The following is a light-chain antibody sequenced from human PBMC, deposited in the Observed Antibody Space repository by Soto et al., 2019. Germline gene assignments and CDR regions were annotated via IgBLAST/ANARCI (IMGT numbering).Light chain of an antibody. Sequence: QSALTQPASVSGSPGQSITISCTGTSSDVGGYNYVSWYQQHPGKAPKLMIFEVSSRPSGVSNRFSGSKSGNMASLTISGLQAEDEADYYCSSYTSGSTRVVFGGGTKLTVL. CDR2: EVS. CDR1: SSDVGGYNY. CDR3: SSYTSGSTRVV. V-gene: IGLV2-14*01. J-gene: IGLJ2*01.